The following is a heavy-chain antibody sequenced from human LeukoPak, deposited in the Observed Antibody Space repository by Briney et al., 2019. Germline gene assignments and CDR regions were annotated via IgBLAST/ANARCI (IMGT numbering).Heavy chain of an antibody. CDR2: IYYSGST. J-gene: IGHJ3*02. CDR3: ARAQTIKRRYFGWLLPHDDAFDI. V-gene: IGHV4-39*07. D-gene: IGHD3-9*01. CDR1: GGSISSSSYY. Sequence: SGTLSLTCTVSGGSISSSSYYWGWIRQPPGKGLEWIGSIYYSGSTYYNPSLKSRVTISVDTSKNQFSLKLSSVTAADTAVYYCARAQTIKRRYFGWLLPHDDAFDIWGQGTMVTVSS.